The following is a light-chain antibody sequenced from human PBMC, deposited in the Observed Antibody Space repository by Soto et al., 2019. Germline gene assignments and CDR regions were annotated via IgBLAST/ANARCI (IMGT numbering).Light chain of an antibody. CDR1: PDMTNY. Sequence: DIQMTQSPSSLSASVGDRVTITCQASPDMTNYLNWHQKKPGKDPRILLYYASSLETGVPSRFSGSGSGTEFNLTIRRLQTDDFATYDRQQSTSYSWPFCPATKLDIK. CDR2: YAS. CDR3: QQSTSYSWP. V-gene: IGKV1-33*01. J-gene: IGKJ1*01.